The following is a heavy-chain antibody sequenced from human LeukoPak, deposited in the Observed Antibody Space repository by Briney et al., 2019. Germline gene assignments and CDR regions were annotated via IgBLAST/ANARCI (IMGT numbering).Heavy chain of an antibody. J-gene: IGHJ4*02. CDR2: IYYSGST. CDR1: GGSISSSGYD. Sequence: SGTLSLTCTVSGGSISSSGYDWGGIRQPPGKGRKGMGSIYYSGSTYYNPSLKSRVTISVDTSKNQFSLKLSSVTAADTAVYYCARAPTISIAAAGTLNYWGQGTLVTVSS. D-gene: IGHD6-13*01. V-gene: IGHV4-39*07. CDR3: ARAPTISIAAAGTLNY.